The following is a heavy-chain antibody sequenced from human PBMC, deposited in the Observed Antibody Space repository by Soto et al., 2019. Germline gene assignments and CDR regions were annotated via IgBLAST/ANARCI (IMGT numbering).Heavy chain of an antibody. CDR1: GGSISSGPYS. V-gene: IGHV4-39*02. D-gene: IGHD4-17*01. J-gene: IGHJ4*02. CDR2: FYYSGST. Sequence: PSETLSLTCTVSGGSISSGPYSWGWIRQPPGKGLEWIGTFYYSGSTNYNPSLESRVTISVDTSRNQFSLKVSSVTAADTAVYYCAKALGPTVTTPQDYWGQGTLVTVSS. CDR3: AKALGPTVTTPQDY.